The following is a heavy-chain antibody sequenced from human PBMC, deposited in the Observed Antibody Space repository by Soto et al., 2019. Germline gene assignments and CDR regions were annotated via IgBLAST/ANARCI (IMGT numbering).Heavy chain of an antibody. Sequence: ASVKVSCAACGYRFTSYGISWVRQAPGQGLEWMGWISAYNGNTNYAQKLQGRVTMTTDTSTSTAYMELRSLRSDDTAVYYCARDRVLITIFGVVMGWFDPWGQGTLVTVSS. CDR1: GYRFTSYG. V-gene: IGHV1-18*01. D-gene: IGHD3-3*01. CDR2: ISAYNGNT. J-gene: IGHJ5*02. CDR3: ARDRVLITIFGVVMGWFDP.